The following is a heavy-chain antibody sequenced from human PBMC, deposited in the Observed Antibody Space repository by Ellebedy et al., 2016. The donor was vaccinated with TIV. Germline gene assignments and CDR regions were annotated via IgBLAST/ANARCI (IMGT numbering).Heavy chain of an antibody. CDR1: GGSISSYY. Sequence: GSLRLSXTVSGGSISSYYWSWIRQPPGKGLEWIGYIYYSGSTNYNPSLKSRVTISVDTSKNQFSLKLSSVTAADTAVYYCARNSGSYDYWGQGTLVTVSS. CDR3: ARNSGSYDY. CDR2: IYYSGST. V-gene: IGHV4-59*01. J-gene: IGHJ4*02. D-gene: IGHD1-26*01.